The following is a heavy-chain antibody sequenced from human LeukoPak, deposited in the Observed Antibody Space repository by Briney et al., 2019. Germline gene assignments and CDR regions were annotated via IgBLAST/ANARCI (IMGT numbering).Heavy chain of an antibody. CDR1: GGSISSSSYY. J-gene: IGHJ4*02. CDR2: IYYSGST. Sequence: SETLSLTCTVSGGSISSSSYYWGWIRQPPGKGLEWIGSIYYSGSTYYKPSLKSRVTISVDTSKNQFSLKLSSVTAADTAVYYCARIFRAAAVDYWGQGTLVTVSS. CDR3: ARIFRAAAVDY. D-gene: IGHD6-13*01. V-gene: IGHV4-39*07.